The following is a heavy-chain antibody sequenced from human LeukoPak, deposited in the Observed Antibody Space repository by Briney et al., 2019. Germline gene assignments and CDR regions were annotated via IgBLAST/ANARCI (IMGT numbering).Heavy chain of an antibody. D-gene: IGHD2-2*01. J-gene: IGHJ4*02. CDR3: ARDHLVTPGLIDY. V-gene: IGHV4-61*02. Sequence: SETLSLTCIVSGGSISSGSHYWSWIRQPAGKGLEWIGRFYTSGSTSYNPSLESRVTISVDTSKNQFSLKLSSVTAADTAVYYCARDHLVTPGLIDYWGRGTLVTVSS. CDR2: FYTSGST. CDR1: GGSISSGSHY.